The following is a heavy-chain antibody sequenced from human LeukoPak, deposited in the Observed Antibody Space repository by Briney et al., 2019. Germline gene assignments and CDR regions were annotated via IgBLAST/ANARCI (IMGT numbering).Heavy chain of an antibody. CDR3: ARGLAVYSGSYHTTYYFDY. D-gene: IGHD1-26*01. J-gene: IGHJ4*02. CDR1: GGSFSGYY. V-gene: IGHV4-34*01. Sequence: RPSETLSLTCAVYGGSFSGYYWSWIRQPPGKGLEWIGEINHSGSTNYNPSLKSRVTISVDTSKNQFSLKLSSVTAADTAVYYCARGLAVYSGSYHTTYYFDYWGQGTLVTVSS. CDR2: INHSGST.